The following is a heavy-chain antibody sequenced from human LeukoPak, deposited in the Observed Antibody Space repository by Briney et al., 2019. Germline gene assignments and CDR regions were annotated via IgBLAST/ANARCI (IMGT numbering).Heavy chain of an antibody. CDR3: ARCPYSGRSFDI. CDR1: GFTFSTYE. D-gene: IGHD1-26*01. J-gene: IGHJ3*02. Sequence: GGSLRLSCAASGFTFSTYEVNWVRQAPGEGLEWISFITSSGSPIYYADSVKGRFTISRDNARNSLYLQMNSLTPEDTAIYYCARCPYSGRSFDIWGQGTMVTVSS. V-gene: IGHV3-48*03. CDR2: ITSSGSPI.